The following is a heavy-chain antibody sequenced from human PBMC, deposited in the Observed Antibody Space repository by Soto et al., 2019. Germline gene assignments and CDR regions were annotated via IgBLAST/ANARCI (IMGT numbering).Heavy chain of an antibody. J-gene: IGHJ3*02. Sequence: SVKVSCKASGGTFSSYAISWVRQAPGQGLEWMGGIIPIFGTANYAQKFQGRVTITADESTSTAYMELSSLRSEDTAVYYCARDVSGTTVVTPDAFDIWGQGTMVTV. CDR1: GGTFSSYA. CDR2: IIPIFGTA. D-gene: IGHD4-17*01. V-gene: IGHV1-69*13. CDR3: ARDVSGTTVVTPDAFDI.